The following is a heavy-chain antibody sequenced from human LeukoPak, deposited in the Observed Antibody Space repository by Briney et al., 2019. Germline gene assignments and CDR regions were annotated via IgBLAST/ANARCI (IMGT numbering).Heavy chain of an antibody. CDR1: GGTFSSYA. CDR3: ASSHIGYCSSTSCPAAWFDP. Sequence: SVKVSCKASGGTFSSYAISWVRQAPGQGLEWMGRIIPIFGTANYAQKFQGRVTITTDESTSTVYMELSSLRSEDTAVYYCASSHIGYCSSTSCPAAWFDPWGQGTLVTVSS. J-gene: IGHJ5*02. CDR2: IIPIFGTA. V-gene: IGHV1-69*05. D-gene: IGHD2-2*01.